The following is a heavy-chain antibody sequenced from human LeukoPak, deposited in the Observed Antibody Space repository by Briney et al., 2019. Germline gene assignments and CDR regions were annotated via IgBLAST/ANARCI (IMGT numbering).Heavy chain of an antibody. J-gene: IGHJ4*02. D-gene: IGHD6-13*01. Sequence: ASVKVSCKASGYTFTGYYVHWVRQAPGQGLEWMGWINSHSGGTDYAHKFQGRVAMTRDTSISIAYMELSRLKSDDTAVYYCARYTITAAGSPFDYWGQGTLVTVSS. CDR1: GYTFTGYY. CDR3: ARYTITAAGSPFDY. V-gene: IGHV1-2*02. CDR2: INSHSGGT.